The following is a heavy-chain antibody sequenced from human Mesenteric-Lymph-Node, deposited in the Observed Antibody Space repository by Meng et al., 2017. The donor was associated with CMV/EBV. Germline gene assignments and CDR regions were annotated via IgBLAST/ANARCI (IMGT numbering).Heavy chain of an antibody. J-gene: IGHJ5*02. Sequence: SETLSLTCAVYGGSFSGYYWSWIRQPPGKGLEWIGEFNHSGSTNYNPSLKSRVTISVDTSKNQFSLKLSSVTAADTAVYYCARGLITLAQDVRTTVTVAGFDPWGQGTLVTVSS. CDR2: FNHSGST. CDR3: ARGLITLAQDVRTTVTVAGFDP. V-gene: IGHV4-34*01. CDR1: GGSFSGYY. D-gene: IGHD4-11*01.